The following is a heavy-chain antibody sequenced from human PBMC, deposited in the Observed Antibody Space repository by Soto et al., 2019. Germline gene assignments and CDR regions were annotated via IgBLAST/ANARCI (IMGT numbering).Heavy chain of an antibody. V-gene: IGHV3-30*18. CDR1: GFTFSSYG. CDR2: ISYDGSNK. Sequence: PGGSLRLACTAYGFTFSSYGMHWVRQAPGKGLEWVAVISYDGSNKYYADSVKGRFTISRDNSKNTLYLQMNSLRAEDTAVYYCAKDAGSSWYYFDYWGQGTLVTVSS. J-gene: IGHJ4*02. CDR3: AKDAGSSWYYFDY. D-gene: IGHD6-13*01.